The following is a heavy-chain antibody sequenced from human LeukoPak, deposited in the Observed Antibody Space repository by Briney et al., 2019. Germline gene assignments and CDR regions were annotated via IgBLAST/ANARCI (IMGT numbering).Heavy chain of an antibody. CDR3: ALFPFDY. V-gene: IGHV4-34*01. CDR1: GGSFSGYY. Sequence: SETLSLTCAVYGGSFSGYYWTWIRQAPGKGLEWIGEINHSGSTNYNPSLKSRVTISVDTSKNQFSLKLSSVTAADTAVYYCALFPFDYRGQGTLVTVSS. J-gene: IGHJ4*02. CDR2: INHSGST.